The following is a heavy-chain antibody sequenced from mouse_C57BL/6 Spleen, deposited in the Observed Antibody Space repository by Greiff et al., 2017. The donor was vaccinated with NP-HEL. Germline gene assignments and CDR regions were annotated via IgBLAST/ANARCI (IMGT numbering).Heavy chain of an antibody. CDR2: INPYNGGT. Sequence: EVQLQQSGPVLVKPGASVKMSCKASGYTFTDYYMNWVKQSHGKSLEWIGVINPYNGGTSYNQKFKGKATLTVDQSSSTAYIELNSLTSEDSAVYYCARRITTVPYCYFDVWGTGTTVTVSS. CDR3: ARRITTVPYCYFDV. V-gene: IGHV1-19*01. J-gene: IGHJ1*03. CDR1: GYTFTDYY. D-gene: IGHD1-1*01.